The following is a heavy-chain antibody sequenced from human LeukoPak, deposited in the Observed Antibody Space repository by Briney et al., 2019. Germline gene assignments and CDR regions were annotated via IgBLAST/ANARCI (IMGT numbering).Heavy chain of an antibody. CDR1: GGSFSSYY. V-gene: IGHV4-4*07. Sequence: PSETLSLTCTVSGGSFSSYYWSWIRQPAGKGLEWIGRIYTSGSTNYNSPLKSRVTMSVDTSKNQVSLKLSSVTAADTAVYYCATGDGYNSFDYWGQGTLVTVSS. CDR2: IYTSGST. J-gene: IGHJ4*02. CDR3: ATGDGYNSFDY. D-gene: IGHD5-24*01.